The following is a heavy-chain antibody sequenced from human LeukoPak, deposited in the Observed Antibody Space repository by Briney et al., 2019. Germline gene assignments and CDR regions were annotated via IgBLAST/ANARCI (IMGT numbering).Heavy chain of an antibody. CDR2: IYYNGRT. D-gene: IGHD6-13*01. V-gene: IGHV4-39*01. Sequence: PSETLSLTCTVSGDSINNNNYYWGWIRQPPGKGLEWIGNIYYNGRTYYSPSLKSRGTISVDTSNNQFSLKLSSVSAADTAVYYGARHEGGRIAAAGSHAFDIWGQGTMVTVSS. CDR3: ARHEGGRIAAAGSHAFDI. CDR1: GDSINNNNYY. J-gene: IGHJ3*02.